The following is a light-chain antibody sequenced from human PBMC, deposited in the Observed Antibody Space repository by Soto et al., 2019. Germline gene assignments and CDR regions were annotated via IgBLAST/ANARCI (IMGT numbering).Light chain of an antibody. J-gene: IGKJ4*01. CDR2: GAS. Sequence: EIVLTQSPGTLSLSPGERATLACRASQSVSSSYLAWYHQKPGQAPRLLIYGASSRATGIPDRFSGSGSGTDFTLTISRLEPEDFAVYYCQQYSSSLLTFGGGTKVEIK. CDR1: QSVSSSY. V-gene: IGKV3-20*01. CDR3: QQYSSSLLT.